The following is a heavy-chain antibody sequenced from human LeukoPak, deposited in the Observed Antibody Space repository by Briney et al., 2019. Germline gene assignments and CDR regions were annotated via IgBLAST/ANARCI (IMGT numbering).Heavy chain of an antibody. J-gene: IGHJ3*02. CDR2: IYYSGST. CDR3: ARALVEMATMGDAFDI. Sequence: SETLSLTCTVSGGSISSSYWRWIRQPPGKGLEWIGYIYYSGSTYYNPSLKSRVTISVDTSKNQFSLKLSSVTAADTAVYYCARALVEMATMGDAFDIWGQGTMVTVSS. V-gene: IGHV4-59*06. D-gene: IGHD5-24*01. CDR1: GGSISSSY.